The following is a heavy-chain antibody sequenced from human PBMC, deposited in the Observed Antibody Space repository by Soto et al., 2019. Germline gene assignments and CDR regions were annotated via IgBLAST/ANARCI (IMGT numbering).Heavy chain of an antibody. CDR1: GGSISSSNW. Sequence: QVQLQESGPGLVKPSGTLSLTCAVSGGSISSSNWWSWVRQPPGKGLEWIGEIYHSESTNYNPSLKSRVIISVDKSNNQFSLRLTSVTAADTAVYYCARGRYSSGWYGEWFDPWGQGTLVTVSS. D-gene: IGHD6-19*01. CDR3: ARGRYSSGWYGEWFDP. J-gene: IGHJ5*02. V-gene: IGHV4-4*02. CDR2: IYHSEST.